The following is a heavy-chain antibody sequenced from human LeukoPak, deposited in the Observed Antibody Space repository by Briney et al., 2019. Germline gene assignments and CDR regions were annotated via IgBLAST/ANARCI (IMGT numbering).Heavy chain of an antibody. CDR3: ARDRYYGDHTQVDY. Sequence: GGSLRLSCVASGFTFSACSMSWVRQAPGKGLEWVSVITRDSAYVYYADSVKGRFTVSRDDAKNSLSLHMTSLRAEDTAVYYCARDRYYGDHTQVDYWGQGTLVTVSS. J-gene: IGHJ4*02. CDR2: ITRDSAYV. CDR1: GFTFSACS. D-gene: IGHD4-17*01. V-gene: IGHV3-21*01.